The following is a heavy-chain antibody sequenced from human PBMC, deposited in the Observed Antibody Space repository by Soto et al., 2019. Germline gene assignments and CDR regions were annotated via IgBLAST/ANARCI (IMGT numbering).Heavy chain of an antibody. D-gene: IGHD4-17*01. CDR2: IYYSGTT. Sequence: WTWIRQHPVKGLEWIGYIYYSGTTYYNPSIQSRVTMSVDTSKNQFSLKLTYVTAADTAVYYCARRRNRNGASVGTKVGFDPWGQGTLVTVSS. V-gene: IGHV4-31*02. CDR3: ARRRNRNGASVGTKVGFDP. J-gene: IGHJ5*02.